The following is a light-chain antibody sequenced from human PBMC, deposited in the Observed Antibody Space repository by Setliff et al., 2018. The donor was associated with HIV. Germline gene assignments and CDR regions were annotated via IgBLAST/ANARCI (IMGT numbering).Light chain of an antibody. CDR2: EVS. J-gene: IGLJ1*01. V-gene: IGLV2-14*01. CDR1: SSDVGGYDN. Sequence: QSALTQPASVSGSPGQSITISCTGTSSDVGGYDNVSWYQQHPGKVPKLILYEVSNRPSGVSNRFSGSKSGNTASLTISGLQAEDEADYYCCSYTNTTTLVFGTGTKVTVL. CDR3: CSYTNTTTLV.